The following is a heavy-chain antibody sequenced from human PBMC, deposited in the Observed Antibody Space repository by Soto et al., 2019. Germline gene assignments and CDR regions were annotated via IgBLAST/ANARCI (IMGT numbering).Heavy chain of an antibody. CDR2: IGGSGTGGRT. V-gene: IGHV3-23*01. J-gene: IGHJ6*02. Sequence: EVHLLESGGDLVQPGGSLRLSCTASGLTFSTYAMSWVRQAPGKGLEWVAAIGGSGTGGRTYYADSVKGRFTISRDNSKNTVYLKMNSLRADDTAVYYGAKSPGGLDGYKSDYYGMDVWGQGTTVTVSS. D-gene: IGHD5-12*01. CDR1: GLTFSTYA. CDR3: AKSPGGLDGYKSDYYGMDV.